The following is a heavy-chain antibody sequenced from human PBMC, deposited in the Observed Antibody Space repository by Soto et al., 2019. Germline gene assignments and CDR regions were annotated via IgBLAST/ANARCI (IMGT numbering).Heavy chain of an antibody. J-gene: IGHJ4*02. V-gene: IGHV1-69*01. D-gene: IGHD1-26*01. Sequence: QVQLVQSGAEVKKPGSSVKVSCKASGGTFSSYSINWVRQAPGQGLEWMVEIIPIFGTANYAQKFQGRVTITADESTSTAYMELSSLSSEDTAVYYCARDGGRHSGGIDYWGQGTLVTVSS. CDR1: GGTFSSYS. CDR2: IIPIFGTA. CDR3: ARDGGRHSGGIDY.